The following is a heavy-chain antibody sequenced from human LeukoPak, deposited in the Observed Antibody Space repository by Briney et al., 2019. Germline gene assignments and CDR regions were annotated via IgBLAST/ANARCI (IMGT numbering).Heavy chain of an antibody. D-gene: IGHD2-2*01. J-gene: IGHJ4*02. V-gene: IGHV3-49*04. CDR3: TRYCSSTSCQFDY. CDR2: IRSKAYGGTS. Sequence: PGRSLRLSCTASGFTFGDYAMSWVRQAPGKGLEWVAFIRSKAYGGTSEYAASVKGRFTSSRDDSKSIAYLQMNSLKTEDTAVYYCTRYCSSTSCQFDYWGQGTLVTVSS. CDR1: GFTFGDYA.